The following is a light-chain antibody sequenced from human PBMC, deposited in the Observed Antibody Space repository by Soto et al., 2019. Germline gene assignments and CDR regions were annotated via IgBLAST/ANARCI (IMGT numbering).Light chain of an antibody. Sequence: DIQMTQSPSTLSASVGDTVTVTCRASQSVSGWLAWYQQKPGEAPKLLIYDASALQRGVPSRFSGSGSGTKFTLTIASLQPDDFATYYCQQYETFSWTFGPGTKVEI. CDR3: QQYETFSWT. V-gene: IGKV1-5*01. J-gene: IGKJ1*01. CDR1: QSVSGW. CDR2: DAS.